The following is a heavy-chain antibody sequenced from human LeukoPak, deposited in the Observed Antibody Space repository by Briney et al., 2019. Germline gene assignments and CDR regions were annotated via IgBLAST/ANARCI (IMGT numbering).Heavy chain of an antibody. J-gene: IGHJ4*02. D-gene: IGHD1-26*01. V-gene: IGHV3-21*01. CDR1: RFTFSSYS. CDR3: ARQEHSGTSNFDY. Sequence: PGGSLRLSCAASRFTFSSYSMNWVRQAPGKGLEWVSSISSSSSYIYYADSVKGRFTISRDNAKNSLYLQMNSLRAEDTAVYYCARQEHSGTSNFDYWGQGILVTVSS. CDR2: ISSSSSYI.